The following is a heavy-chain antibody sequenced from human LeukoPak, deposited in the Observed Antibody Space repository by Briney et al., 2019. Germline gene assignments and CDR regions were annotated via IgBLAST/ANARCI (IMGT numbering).Heavy chain of an antibody. D-gene: IGHD2-15*01. CDR1: GYTFTSYG. CDR3: SGGSWYYGMDV. V-gene: IGHV1-18*04. CDR2: ISAYNGDT. J-gene: IGHJ6*02. Sequence: ASVKVSCKASGYTFTSYGISWVRQAPGQGLEWMGWISAYNGDTNYAQKLQGRGTMTTDTSTSTAYMELRSLRSDDTAVYYCSGGSWYYGMDVWGQGTTVTVSS.